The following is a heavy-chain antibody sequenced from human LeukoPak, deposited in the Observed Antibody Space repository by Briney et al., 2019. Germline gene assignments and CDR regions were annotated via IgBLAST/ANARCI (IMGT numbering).Heavy chain of an antibody. V-gene: IGHV4-30-2*01. Sequence: SETLSLTCAVSGGSISSGGYSWSWIRQPPGKGLEWIGYIYHSGSTYHNPSLKSRVTISVDRSKNQFSLKLSSVTAADTAVYYCARAYSSSWYSGDWFDPWGQGTLVTVSS. CDR1: GGSISSGGYS. D-gene: IGHD6-13*01. J-gene: IGHJ5*02. CDR3: ARAYSSSWYSGDWFDP. CDR2: IYHSGST.